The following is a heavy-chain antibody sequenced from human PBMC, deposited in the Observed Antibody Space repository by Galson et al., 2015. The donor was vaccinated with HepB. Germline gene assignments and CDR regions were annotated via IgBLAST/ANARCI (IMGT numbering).Heavy chain of an antibody. Sequence: SLRLSCAASGFTFSSYAMSWVRQAPGKGLEWVSAISGSGGSTYYADSVKGRFTISRDNSKNTLYLQMNSLRAEDTAVYYCAKASSGWTRGGDKDYWGQGTLVTVSS. V-gene: IGHV3-23*01. D-gene: IGHD6-19*01. CDR1: GFTFSSYA. CDR3: AKASSGWTRGGDKDY. J-gene: IGHJ4*02. CDR2: ISGSGGST.